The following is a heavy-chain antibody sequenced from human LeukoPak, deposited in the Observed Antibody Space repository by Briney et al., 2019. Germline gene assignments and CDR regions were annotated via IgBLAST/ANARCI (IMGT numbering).Heavy chain of an antibody. J-gene: IGHJ4*02. D-gene: IGHD3-16*01. Sequence: WIRQPPGKGLEWVSGINWNGGSTGYADSVKGRFTISRDNAKNPLYLQMNSLRAEDTALYYCARALVTLGGLDYWGQGTLVTVSS. CDR2: INWNGGST. CDR3: ARALVTLGGLDY. V-gene: IGHV3-20*03.